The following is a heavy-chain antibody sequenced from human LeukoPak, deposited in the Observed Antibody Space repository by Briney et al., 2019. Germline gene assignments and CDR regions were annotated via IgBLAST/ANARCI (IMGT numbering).Heavy chain of an antibody. CDR1: GFTFSSYA. D-gene: IGHD7-27*01. Sequence: GGSLRLSCAASGFTFSSYAMSWVRQAPGKGLEWVSGITGSSTWTYYADSVKGRFTISRDNSKNTLHLQMDSLRAEDTAIYYCARELVSLGTGYFDLWGRGTLVTVSS. J-gene: IGHJ2*01. CDR2: ITGSSTWT. CDR3: ARELVSLGTGYFDL. V-gene: IGHV3-23*01.